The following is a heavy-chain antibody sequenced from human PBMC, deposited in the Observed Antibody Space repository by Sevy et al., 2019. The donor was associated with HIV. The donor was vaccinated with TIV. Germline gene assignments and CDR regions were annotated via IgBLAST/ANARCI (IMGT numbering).Heavy chain of an antibody. D-gene: IGHD5-18*01. CDR3: AKKMGGGSGMAFLVDY. J-gene: IGHJ4*02. CDR2: ISGTGDYT. CDR1: GFTFSSFA. V-gene: IGHV3-23*01. Sequence: GGSLRLSCAASGFTFSSFAMGWVRQAPGKGLDWIAVISGTGDYTYYADSVKGRFNISRDNSKNTLFLQMHSLRAEDTAIFYCAKKMGGGSGMAFLVDYWGQGTLVTVSS.